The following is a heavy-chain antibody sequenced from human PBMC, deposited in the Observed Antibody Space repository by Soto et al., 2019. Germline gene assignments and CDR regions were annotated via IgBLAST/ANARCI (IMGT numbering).Heavy chain of an antibody. V-gene: IGHV3-15*01. J-gene: IGHJ3*02. D-gene: IGHD3-16*01. CDR3: TTERVLGTSDAFDI. CDR1: GFTFSNAW. CDR2: IKSKTDGGTT. Sequence: GGSLRLSWAAPGFTFSNAWMSWVRQAPGKGLEWVGRIKSKTDGGTTDYAAPVKGRFTISRDDSKNTLYLQMNSLKIEDTAVYYCTTERVLGTSDAFDIWGQGTMVTVSS.